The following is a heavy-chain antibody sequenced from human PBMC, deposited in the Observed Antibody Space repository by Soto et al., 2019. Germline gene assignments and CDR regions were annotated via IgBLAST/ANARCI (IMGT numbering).Heavy chain of an antibody. D-gene: IGHD4-17*01. CDR1: GYTFSGSV. V-gene: IGHV1-3*01. J-gene: IGHJ4*02. CDR3: ASEIDATTATSLDY. Sequence: QVQLVQSGAEVKKPGASVKVSCKASGYTFSGSVMHWVRQAPGQGLRGRGWINVDNGNKKYHQKFQGRVTMTWDTSASTAYMELSSLRSEDTAIYYCASEIDATTATSLDYWGQGTLVTVSS. CDR2: INVDNGNK.